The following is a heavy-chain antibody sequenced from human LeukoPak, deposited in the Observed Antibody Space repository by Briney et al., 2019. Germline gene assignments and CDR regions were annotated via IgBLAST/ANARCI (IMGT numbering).Heavy chain of an antibody. D-gene: IGHD6-6*01. CDR1: GYTFTGYY. V-gene: IGHV1-2*02. CDR2: INPNSCGT. J-gene: IGHJ4*02. Sequence: GASVKVSCKASGYTFTGYYIHWGRQAPGQGREWMGWINPNSCGTNYAQKFEGRGTMTRDTSISTAYMELSRLRSDDTAVYYCARAYSSSEVGSNYWGQGTLVTVSS. CDR3: ARAYSSSEVGSNY.